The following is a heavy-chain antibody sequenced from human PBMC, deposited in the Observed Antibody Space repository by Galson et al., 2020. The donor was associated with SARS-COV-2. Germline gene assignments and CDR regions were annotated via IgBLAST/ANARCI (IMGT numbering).Heavy chain of an antibody. CDR1: GVSVSNDAYY. D-gene: IGHD3-3*01. Sequence: SQTLSLTCTVSGVSVSNDAYYWTWIRQPPGKGLEWIGNIDLNRTYYNPSLKSRLTMSMDTSKNQFSLKLNSVIAADTAVYYCARDWRSIFDSWGQGTLVTVSS. J-gene: IGHJ4*02. CDR2: IDLNRT. V-gene: IGHV4-31*03. CDR3: ARDWRSIFDS.